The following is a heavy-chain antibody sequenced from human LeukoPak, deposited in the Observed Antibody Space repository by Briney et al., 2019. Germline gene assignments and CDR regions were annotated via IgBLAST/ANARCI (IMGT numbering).Heavy chain of an antibody. D-gene: IGHD2/OR15-2a*01. Sequence: GGSLRLSCAASGFIFSSYSMSWVRQAPGKGLEWVSVIGGSNGITFYVGSVKGRFTISRDNSKNTLYLQMNSLRAEDTAVYYCAKDALLFYIENAFDIWCQGTMVTVSS. J-gene: IGHJ3*02. CDR3: AKDALLFYIENAFDI. CDR2: IGGSNGIT. V-gene: IGHV3-23*01. CDR1: GFIFSSYS.